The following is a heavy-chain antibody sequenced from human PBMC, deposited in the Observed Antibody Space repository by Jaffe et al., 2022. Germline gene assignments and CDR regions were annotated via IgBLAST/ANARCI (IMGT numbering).Heavy chain of an antibody. D-gene: IGHD3-16*02. CDR2: ISGSGGST. CDR3: AKYSSRPNYDYIWGSYRDDAFDI. Sequence: EVQLLESGGGLVQPGGSLRLSCAASGFTFSSYAMSWVRQAPGKGLEWVSAISGSGGSTYYADSVKGRFTISRDNSKNTLYLQMNSLRAEDTAVYYCAKYSSRPNYDYIWGSYRDDAFDIWGQGTMVTVSS. J-gene: IGHJ3*02. V-gene: IGHV3-23*01. CDR1: GFTFSSYA.